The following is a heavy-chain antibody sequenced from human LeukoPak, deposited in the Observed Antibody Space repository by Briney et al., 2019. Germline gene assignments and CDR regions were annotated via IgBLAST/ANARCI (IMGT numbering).Heavy chain of an antibody. Sequence: TGGSLRLSCAASGFTFSSYSMNWVRQAPGKGLEWVSSISSSSSYIYYADSVKGRFTISRDNAKNSLYLQMNSLRAEDTAVYYCARVWGSGWYGGDYYFDYWGQGTLVTVSS. CDR1: GFTFSSYS. J-gene: IGHJ4*02. CDR3: ARVWGSGWYGGDYYFDY. CDR2: ISSSSSYI. V-gene: IGHV3-21*01. D-gene: IGHD6-19*01.